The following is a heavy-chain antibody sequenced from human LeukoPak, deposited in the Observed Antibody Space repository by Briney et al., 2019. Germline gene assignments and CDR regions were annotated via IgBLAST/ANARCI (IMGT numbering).Heavy chain of an antibody. D-gene: IGHD3-22*01. Sequence: GRSLRLSCAASGFTFSSYSMNWVRQAPGKGLEWVSSISSSSSYIYYADSVKGRFTISRDNAKNSLYLQMNSLRAEDTAVYYCARDGFYYDSSGYSYYFDYWGQGTLVTVSS. J-gene: IGHJ4*02. CDR1: GFTFSSYS. CDR3: ARDGFYYDSSGYSYYFDY. CDR2: ISSSSSYI. V-gene: IGHV3-21*01.